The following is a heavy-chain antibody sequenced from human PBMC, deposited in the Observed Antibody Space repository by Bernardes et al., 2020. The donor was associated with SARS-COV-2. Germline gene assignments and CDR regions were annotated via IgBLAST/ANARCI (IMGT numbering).Heavy chain of an antibody. Sequence: ETLSLTCSVSGGSMSSKMYYWGWIRQPPGKGLQWIGSIYYSGSTYNNPSLKSRVTISIDTSKNQFSLKLRSVTAADTAVYYCARHKGEITSVSTEDYWGQGTLVTVSS. CDR2: IYYSGST. V-gene: IGHV4-39*01. D-gene: IGHD4-17*01. CDR1: GGSMSSKMYY. CDR3: ARHKGEITSVSTEDY. J-gene: IGHJ4*02.